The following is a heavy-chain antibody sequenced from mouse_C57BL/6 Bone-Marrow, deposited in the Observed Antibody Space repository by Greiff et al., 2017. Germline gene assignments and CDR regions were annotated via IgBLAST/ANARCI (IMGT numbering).Heavy chain of an antibody. CDR1: GYTFTSYW. D-gene: IGHD2-5*01. CDR2: IHPNSGST. V-gene: IGHV1-64*01. Sequence: QVQLQQPGAELVKPGASVKLSCKASGYTFTSYWMHWVKQRPGQGLEWIGMIHPNSGSTNYNEKFKSKATLTVDKSSSTAYMQLSSLTSEDSAVYYCAPYYSNYGWYFDVWGTGTTVTVSS. J-gene: IGHJ1*03. CDR3: APYYSNYGWYFDV.